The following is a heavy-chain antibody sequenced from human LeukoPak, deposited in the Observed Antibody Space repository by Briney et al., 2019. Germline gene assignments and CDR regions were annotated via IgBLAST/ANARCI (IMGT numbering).Heavy chain of an antibody. CDR3: ARDHNAYYYGSGSYRAYYYMDV. D-gene: IGHD3-10*01. V-gene: IGHV3-21*01. CDR1: GFTFSSYS. J-gene: IGHJ6*03. CDR2: ISSSSSYI. Sequence: GGSLRLSCAASGFTFSSYSMNWVRQAPGKGLEWVSSISSSSSYIYYADSVKGRFTISRDNAKNSLYLQMNSLRAEDTAVYYCARDHNAYYYGSGSYRAYYYMDVWGKGTTVTVSS.